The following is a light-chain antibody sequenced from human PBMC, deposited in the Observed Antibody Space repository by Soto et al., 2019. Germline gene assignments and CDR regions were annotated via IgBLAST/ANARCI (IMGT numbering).Light chain of an antibody. CDR1: ETVRSN. CDR3: QQRSIWPLT. Sequence: RVMTQSPDTLSVSPGERATLSCRASETVRSNLAWYQQKPGQAPRLLIYAASTRATGIPARFSGSGSGTEFSLTITGLQSEDFAVYYCQQRSIWPLTFGQGTRL. V-gene: IGKV3D-15*01. CDR2: AAS. J-gene: IGKJ5*01.